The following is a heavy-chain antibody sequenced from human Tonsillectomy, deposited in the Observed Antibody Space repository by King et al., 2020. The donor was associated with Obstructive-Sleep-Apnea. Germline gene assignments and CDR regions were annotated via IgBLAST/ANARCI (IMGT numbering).Heavy chain of an antibody. Sequence: VQLVESGGGLVQPGGSLRLSCAASGFTFSSYWMHWVRQAPGKGLVWVSRINSDGSSTSYGDSVKGRFTISRDNAKNTLYLQMNSLRAEDTAVYYCAREREYSSSWLEPFDYWGQGTLVTVSS. CDR3: AREREYSSSWLEPFDY. J-gene: IGHJ4*02. D-gene: IGHD6-13*01. V-gene: IGHV3-74*01. CDR2: INSDGSST. CDR1: GFTFSSYW.